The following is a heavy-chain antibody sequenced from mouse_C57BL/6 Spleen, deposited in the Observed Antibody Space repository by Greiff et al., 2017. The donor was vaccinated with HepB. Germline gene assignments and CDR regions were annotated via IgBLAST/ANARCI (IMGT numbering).Heavy chain of an antibody. CDR2: IYYSGTI. D-gene: IGHD4-1*01. Sequence: EVKLEESGPGLVKPSQTVFLTCTVTGISITTGNYRWSWIRQFPGNKLEWIGYIYYSGTITYNPSLTSRTTITRDTPKNQFFLEMNSLTAEDTATYYCARGSEYWGNFDYWGQGTTLTVSS. CDR1: GISITTGNYR. J-gene: IGHJ2*01. CDR3: ARGSEYWGNFDY. V-gene: IGHV3-5*01.